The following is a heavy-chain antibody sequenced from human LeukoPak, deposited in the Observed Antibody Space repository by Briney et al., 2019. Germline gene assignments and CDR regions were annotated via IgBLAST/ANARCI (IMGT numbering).Heavy chain of an antibody. Sequence: PSETLSLTCTVSGGSISSYYWSWIRQPAGEGLEWIGRIYTSGSTNYNPSLKSRVTMSVGTSKNQFSLKLSSVTAADTAVYYCGRSDSSSWYDDAFDIWGQGTMVTVSS. V-gene: IGHV4-4*07. CDR1: GGSISSYY. CDR2: IYTSGST. J-gene: IGHJ3*02. CDR3: GRSDSSSWYDDAFDI. D-gene: IGHD6-13*01.